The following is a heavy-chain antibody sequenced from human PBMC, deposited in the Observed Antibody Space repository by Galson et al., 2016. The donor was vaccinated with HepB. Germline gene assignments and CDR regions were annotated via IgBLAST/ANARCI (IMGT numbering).Heavy chain of an antibody. CDR1: GGSFRNSA. CDR3: SRVSDYYGMGINGWFDP. CDR2: IIPIFGTA. D-gene: IGHD3-9*01. V-gene: IGHV1-69*13. J-gene: IGHJ5*01. Sequence: SVKVSCKASGGSFRNSAISWVRQAPGQGLEWMGGIIPIFGTATYGERFQGRVTITADDSTTTAYMELNGLRSEDTAVYYCSRVSDYYGMGINGWFDPWGQGTLVIVSS.